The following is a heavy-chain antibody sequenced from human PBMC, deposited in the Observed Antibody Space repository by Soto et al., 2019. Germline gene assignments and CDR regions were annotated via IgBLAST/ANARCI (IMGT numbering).Heavy chain of an antibody. CDR2: IKSKADGGTT. CDR3: ARDNLGELFHYYYYGMDV. Sequence: GGSLRLSCAASGFTFNNAWMTWVRQAPGKGLEWVGRIKSKADGGTTDYAAPVKGRFTISRDDSKNSLYLQMNSLKTEDTAVYYCARDNLGELFHYYYYGMDVWGQGTTVTVSS. V-gene: IGHV3-15*01. J-gene: IGHJ6*02. D-gene: IGHD3-10*01. CDR1: GFTFNNAW.